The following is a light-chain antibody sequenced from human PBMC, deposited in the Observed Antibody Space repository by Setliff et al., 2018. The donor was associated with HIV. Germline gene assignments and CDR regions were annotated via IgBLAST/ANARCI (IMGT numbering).Light chain of an antibody. V-gene: IGLV1-44*01. Sequence: QSVLTQPPSASGTPGQRVTISCSGTSSNIGSRTVNWYQQVPGTAPKLLIFDNNERPPGVPDRFSASQSGTSASLAISGLQSEDEAEDSCSSYVDGHVSFGGGTKVTVL. CDR1: SSNIGSRT. CDR3: SSYVDGHVS. CDR2: DNN. J-gene: IGLJ2*01.